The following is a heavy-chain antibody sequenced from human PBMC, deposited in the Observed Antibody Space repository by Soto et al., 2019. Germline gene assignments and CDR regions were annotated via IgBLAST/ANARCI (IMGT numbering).Heavy chain of an antibody. J-gene: IGHJ6*02. D-gene: IGHD3-22*01. Sequence: EGSLRRSCAASGFTFSSYDMHWVRQATGKGLEWVSAIGTAGDTYYSGSVKGRFTISRENAKHSLYLQMNSQRAGDTAVYYCAREDRDSSCSHGMDVWGQGPKVTSP. V-gene: IGHV3-13*01. CDR3: AREDRDSSCSHGMDV. CDR1: GFTFSSYD. CDR2: IGTAGDT.